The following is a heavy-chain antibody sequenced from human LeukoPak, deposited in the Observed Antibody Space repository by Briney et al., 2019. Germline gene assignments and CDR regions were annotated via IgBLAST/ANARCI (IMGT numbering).Heavy chain of an antibody. CDR1: GGTFSSYA. Sequence: SVKVPCKASGGTFSSYAISWVRQAPGQGLEWMGGIIPIFGTANYAQKFQGRVTITTDESTSTAYMELSSLRSEDTAVYYCAREGNNWNYVGPSWFDPWGQGTLVTVSS. CDR3: AREGNNWNYVGPSWFDP. V-gene: IGHV1-69*05. CDR2: IIPIFGTA. D-gene: IGHD1-7*01. J-gene: IGHJ5*02.